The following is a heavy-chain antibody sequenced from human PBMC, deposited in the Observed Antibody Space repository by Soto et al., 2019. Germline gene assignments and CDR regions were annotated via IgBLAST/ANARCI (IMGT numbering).Heavy chain of an antibody. CDR3: AREDYYGSGSPLSVDY. CDR2: INPSGGST. V-gene: IGHV1-46*03. D-gene: IGHD3-10*01. Sequence: QVQLVQSGAEVKKPGASVKVSCKASGYTFTSYYMHWVRQAPGQGLEWMGIINPSGGSTSYAQKFQGRVTMTRDTSTSTVYMELSSLRSEDTAVYYCAREDYYGSGSPLSVDYWGQGTLVTVSP. CDR1: GYTFTSYY. J-gene: IGHJ4*02.